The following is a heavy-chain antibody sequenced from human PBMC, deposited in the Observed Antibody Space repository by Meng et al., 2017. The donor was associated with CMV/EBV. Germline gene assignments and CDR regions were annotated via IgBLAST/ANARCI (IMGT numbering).Heavy chain of an antibody. CDR3: ARRNTVTQNDY. V-gene: IGHV4-34*01. J-gene: IGHJ4*02. CDR2: INHSGST. Sequence: SETLSLTCAVYGGSFSGYYWSWIRQPPGKGLEWIGEINHSGSTNYNPSLKSRVTISVDTSKNQFSLKLSSVTAADTAVYYCARRNTVTQNDYWGQGTLVTVSS. CDR1: GGSFSGYY. D-gene: IGHD4-17*01.